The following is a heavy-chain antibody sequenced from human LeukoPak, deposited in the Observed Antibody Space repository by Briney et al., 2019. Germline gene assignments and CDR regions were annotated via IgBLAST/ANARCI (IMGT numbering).Heavy chain of an antibody. D-gene: IGHD3-22*01. Sequence: GSLRLSCAASGFTFSSYGMHWVRQAPGKGLEWVAVIWYDGSNKYYADSVKGRFTISRDNSKNTLYLQMNSLRAEDTAVYYCARGSYYYDSSGLDYWGQGTLVTVSS. CDR3: ARGSYYYDSSGLDY. V-gene: IGHV3-33*08. J-gene: IGHJ4*02. CDR1: GFTFSSYG. CDR2: IWYDGSNK.